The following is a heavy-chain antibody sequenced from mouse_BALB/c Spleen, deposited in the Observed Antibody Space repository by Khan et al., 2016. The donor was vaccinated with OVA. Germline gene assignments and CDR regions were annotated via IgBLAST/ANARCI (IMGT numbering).Heavy chain of an antibody. CDR2: INTETGEP. D-gene: IGHD6-1*01. CDR3: AKGGGAWTMDY. V-gene: IGHV9-2-1*01. Sequence: QIQLVQSGPELKKPGETVKISCKASGYTFTDYSMHWVKQAPGKGLKWMGWINTETGEPTYADDFKGRFAFSLETSASTAYLQINNLKNEDTATCYSAKGGGAWTMDYWGQGTSVTVSS. J-gene: IGHJ4*01. CDR1: GYTFTDYS.